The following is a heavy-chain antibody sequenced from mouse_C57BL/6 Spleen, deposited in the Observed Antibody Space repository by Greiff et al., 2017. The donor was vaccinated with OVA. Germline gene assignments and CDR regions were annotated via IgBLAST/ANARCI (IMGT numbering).Heavy chain of an antibody. CDR1: GFTFSDYY. CDR3: ARGNWDGVLFFDY. V-gene: IGHV5-16*01. Sequence: DVKLVESEGGLVQPGSSMKLSCTASGFTFSDYYMAWVRQVPEKGLEWVANINYDGSSTYYLDSLKSRFIISRDNAKNILYLQMSSLKSEDTATYYCARGNWDGVLFFDYWGQGTTLTVSS. D-gene: IGHD4-1*01. CDR2: INYDGSST. J-gene: IGHJ2*01.